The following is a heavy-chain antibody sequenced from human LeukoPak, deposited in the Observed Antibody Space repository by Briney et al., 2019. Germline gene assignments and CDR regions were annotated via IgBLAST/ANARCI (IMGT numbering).Heavy chain of an antibody. CDR2: IIPILGIA. CDR1: GGTFSSYA. J-gene: IGHJ4*02. CDR3: ATALHYDSSGDY. V-gene: IGHV1-69*04. D-gene: IGHD3-22*01. Sequence: SVKVSCKASGGTFSSYAISWVRQAPGQGLEWMGRIIPILGIANYAQKFQGRVTITADKSTSTAYMELSSLRSEDTAVYYCATALHYDSSGDYWGQGTLVTVSS.